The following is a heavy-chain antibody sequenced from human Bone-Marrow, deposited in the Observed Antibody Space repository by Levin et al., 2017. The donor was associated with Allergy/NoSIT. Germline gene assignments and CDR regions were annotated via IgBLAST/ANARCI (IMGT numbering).Heavy chain of an antibody. V-gene: IGHV3-23*01. CDR1: GFTFSNYA. CDR3: AKDTPPYYYDSSGYYLDY. D-gene: IGHD3-22*01. J-gene: IGHJ4*02. Sequence: GGSLRLSCAASGFTFSNYAMSWVRQAPGKGLEWVSAISGSGRSTYYAGSVKGRFTISRDNFKNTLFLQMDSLRAEDTAVYYCAKDTPPYYYDSSGYYLDYWGQGTLVTVPS. CDR2: ISGSGRST.